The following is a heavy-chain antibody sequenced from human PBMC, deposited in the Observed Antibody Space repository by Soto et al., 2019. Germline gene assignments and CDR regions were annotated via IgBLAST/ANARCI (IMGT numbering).Heavy chain of an antibody. CDR2: IFPGDSDT. J-gene: IGHJ4*02. CDR1: GYSFPGFW. V-gene: IGHV5-51*01. CDR3: ARRGAGYNYDY. D-gene: IGHD5-12*01. Sequence: ESLNISGGASGYSFPGFWIGWVRQMPGKGLEWMGIIFPGDSDTRYSPSFQGQVTISADKSISTAYLQWSSLKASDTAMYYCARRGAGYNYDYWGQGTLVTVSS.